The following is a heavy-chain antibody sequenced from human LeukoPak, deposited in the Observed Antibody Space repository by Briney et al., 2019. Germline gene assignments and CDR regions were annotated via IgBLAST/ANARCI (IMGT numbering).Heavy chain of an antibody. J-gene: IGHJ5*02. CDR2: IYYSGST. CDR3: ARGGGPCSNGECPPWFDP. CDR1: GGSISSYY. Sequence: SETLSLTCTVSGGSISSYYWSWIRQPPGKGLEWIGYIYYSGSTNYNPSLKSRVTISVDTSKNQFSLKLSSVTAADTAVYYCARGGGPCSNGECPPWFDPWGQGILVTVSS. V-gene: IGHV4-59*12. D-gene: IGHD2-8*01.